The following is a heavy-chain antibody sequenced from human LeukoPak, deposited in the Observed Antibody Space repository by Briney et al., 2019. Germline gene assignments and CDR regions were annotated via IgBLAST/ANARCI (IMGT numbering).Heavy chain of an antibody. CDR2: IYTSGST. CDR3: ARPGLLRYMDV. J-gene: IGHJ6*03. Sequence: PSETLSLTCTVSGGSISSGSYYWSWSRQPAGKGLEWIGRIYTSGSTNYNPSLKSRVTISVDTSKNQFSLKLSSVTAGDTAVYYCARPGLLRYMDVWGKGTTVTVSS. CDR1: GGSISSGSYY. V-gene: IGHV4-61*02.